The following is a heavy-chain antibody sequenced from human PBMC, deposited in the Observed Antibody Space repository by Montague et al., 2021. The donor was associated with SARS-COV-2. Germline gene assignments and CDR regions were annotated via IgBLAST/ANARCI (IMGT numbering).Heavy chain of an antibody. CDR2: IGRGFDT. V-gene: IGHV3-13*01. CDR1: GFTFSTSD. CDR3: ARELEDDVTASWALDM. D-gene: IGHD2-21*02. J-gene: IGHJ3*02. Sequence: SLRLSCAASGFTFSTSDFHWVRQGRGRGLEWVSAIGRGFDTYYEESVRGRFTIFRDNARNSLILQMSSLTVGDTAVYYCARELEDDVTASWALDMWGQGTTVTVSS.